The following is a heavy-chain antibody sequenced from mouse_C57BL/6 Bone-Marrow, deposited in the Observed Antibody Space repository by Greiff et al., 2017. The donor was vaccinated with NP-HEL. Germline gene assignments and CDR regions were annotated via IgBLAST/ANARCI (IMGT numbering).Heavy chain of an antibody. CDR2: IYPRSGNT. Sequence: VQLQESGAELARPGASVKLSCKASGYTFTSHGISWVKQRTGQGLEWIGEIYPRSGNTYYNEKFKGKATLTADKSSSTAYMELRSLTSEDSAVYFCARSGFTVVYWYFDVWGTGTTVTVSS. V-gene: IGHV1-81*01. D-gene: IGHD1-1*01. J-gene: IGHJ1*03. CDR3: ARSGFTVVYWYFDV. CDR1: GYTFTSHG.